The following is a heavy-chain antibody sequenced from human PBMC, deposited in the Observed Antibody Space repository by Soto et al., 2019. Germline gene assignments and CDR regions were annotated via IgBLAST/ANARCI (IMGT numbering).Heavy chain of an antibody. CDR3: ARGSQYYYDGSGPLDC. V-gene: IGHV3-30-3*01. Sequence: GGSLRLSCAASGFTFSTYTIHWVRQAPGKGLEWVALISYDGSNNYYADSVKGRFTISRDNSKNTLYLQMTSLRAGDTAVYFCARGSQYYYDGSGPLDCWGQGTLVTVSS. D-gene: IGHD3-22*01. CDR1: GFTFSTYT. J-gene: IGHJ4*02. CDR2: ISYDGSNN.